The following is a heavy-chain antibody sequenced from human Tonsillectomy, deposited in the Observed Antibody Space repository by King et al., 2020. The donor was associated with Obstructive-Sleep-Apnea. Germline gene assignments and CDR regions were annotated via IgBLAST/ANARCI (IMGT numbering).Heavy chain of an antibody. CDR1: GYTFTNYA. V-gene: IGHV7-4-1*02. D-gene: IGHD6-19*01. J-gene: IGHJ4*02. CDR3: VGERRVAGSIFGY. Sequence: QLVQSGSELKEPGASVKVSCKASGYTFTNYAMNWERQAPRQGLEWMGWINTKTGNPTYAQDFTGRFVFSLDTSVSTAYLQISSLKAEDTGVYYCVGERRVAGSIFGYWGQGALVTVSS. CDR2: INTKTGNP.